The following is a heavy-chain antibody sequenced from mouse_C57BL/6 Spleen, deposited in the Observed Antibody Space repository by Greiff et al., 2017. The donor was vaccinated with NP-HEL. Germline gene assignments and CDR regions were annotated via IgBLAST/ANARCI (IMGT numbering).Heavy chain of an antibody. D-gene: IGHD2-2*01. V-gene: IGHV1-15*01. CDR1: GYTFTDYE. CDR2: IDPETGGT. J-gene: IGHJ2*01. Sequence: VQLQQSGAELVRPGASVTLSCKASGYTFTDYEMHWVKQTPVHGLEWIGAIDPETGGTAYNQKFKGKAILTADKSSSTAYMELRSLTSEDSAVYYGTREGSMVTGGYWGQGTTLTVSS. CDR3: TREGSMVTGGY.